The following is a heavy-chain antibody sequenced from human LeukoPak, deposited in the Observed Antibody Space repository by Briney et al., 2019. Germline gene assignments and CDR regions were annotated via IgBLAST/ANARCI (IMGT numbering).Heavy chain of an antibody. D-gene: IGHD3-22*01. J-gene: IGHJ4*02. Sequence: PSETLSLTCTVSGGSISSYYWSWIRQPPGKGLEWIGEINHSGSTNYNPSLKSRVTISVDTSKNQFSLKLSSVTAADTAVYYCARNPYDSSGYYVYFDYWGQGTLVTVSS. CDR1: GGSISSYY. CDR2: INHSGST. CDR3: ARNPYDSSGYYVYFDY. V-gene: IGHV4-34*01.